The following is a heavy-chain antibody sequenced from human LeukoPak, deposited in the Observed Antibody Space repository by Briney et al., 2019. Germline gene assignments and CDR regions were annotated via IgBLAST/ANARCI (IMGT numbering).Heavy chain of an antibody. D-gene: IGHD6-13*01. Sequence: SETLSLTCTVSGGSISSYYWSWIRQPAGKGLEWIGRIYTGGSTNYNPPLKSRVTISVDKSKNQFSLKLSSVTAADTAVYYCASSAAGYYYYYMDVWGKGTTVTVSS. CDR1: GGSISSYY. CDR2: IYTGGST. V-gene: IGHV4-4*07. CDR3: ASSAAGYYYYYMDV. J-gene: IGHJ6*03.